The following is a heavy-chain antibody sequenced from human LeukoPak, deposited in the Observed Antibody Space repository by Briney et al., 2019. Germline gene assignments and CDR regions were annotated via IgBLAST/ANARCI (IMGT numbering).Heavy chain of an antibody. Sequence: GESLKISCKGSGYSFTSYWIGWVRQMPGKGLEWMGIIYPGDSGTRYSPSFQGQVTISADKSISTAYLQWSSLKASDTAMYYCARLDVVVPAANDAFDIWGQGTMVTVSS. J-gene: IGHJ3*02. V-gene: IGHV5-51*01. CDR1: GYSFTSYW. CDR3: ARLDVVVPAANDAFDI. D-gene: IGHD2-2*01. CDR2: IYPGDSGT.